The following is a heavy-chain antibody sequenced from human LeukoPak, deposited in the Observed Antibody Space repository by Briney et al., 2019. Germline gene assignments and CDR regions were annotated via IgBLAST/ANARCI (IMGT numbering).Heavy chain of an antibody. D-gene: IGHD3-22*01. J-gene: IGHJ4*02. CDR1: GGSISSGGYY. CDR3: ARGHSSGYFDY. Sequence: SEALSLTCTVSGGSISSGGYYWSWIRQPPGKGLEWIGEINHSGSTNYNPSLKSRVTISVDTSKNQFSLKLSSVTAADTAVYYCARGHSSGYFDYWGQGTLVTVSS. CDR2: INHSGST. V-gene: IGHV4-39*07.